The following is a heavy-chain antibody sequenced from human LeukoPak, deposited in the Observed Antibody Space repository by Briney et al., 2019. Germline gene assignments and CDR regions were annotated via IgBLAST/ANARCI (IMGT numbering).Heavy chain of an antibody. CDR2: ISAYNGNT. V-gene: IGHV1-18*01. J-gene: IGHJ4*02. CDR3: ARVDDSSSPGGHFDY. D-gene: IGHD6-13*01. Sequence: GASVKVSCKASGYTFTSYGISWVRQAPGQGLEWMGWISAYNGNTNYAQKLQGRVTMTTDTSTSTAYMELRSLRSDDTAVYYCARVDDSSSPGGHFDYWGQGTLVTVSS. CDR1: GYTFTSYG.